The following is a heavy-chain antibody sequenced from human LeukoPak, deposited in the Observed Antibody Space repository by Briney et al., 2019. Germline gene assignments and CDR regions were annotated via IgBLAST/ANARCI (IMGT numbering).Heavy chain of an antibody. CDR1: GFPFSGYA. Sequence: GGSLSLSCAASGFPFSGYAMSWVRQAPGKGLEWVSAISIDGSHTYYADSVKGRFTISRDNSKNTLYLQMNSLRAEETAVYYCAKSYDTSGRRAFDIWGQGTMVTVSS. J-gene: IGHJ3*02. V-gene: IGHV3-23*01. D-gene: IGHD3-22*01. CDR2: ISIDGSHT. CDR3: AKSYDTSGRRAFDI.